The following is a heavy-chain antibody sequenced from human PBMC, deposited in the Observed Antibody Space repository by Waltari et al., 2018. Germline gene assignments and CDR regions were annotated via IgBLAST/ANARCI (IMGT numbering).Heavy chain of an antibody. CDR1: GFTFSSYG. V-gene: IGHV3-33*01. Sequence: QVQLVESGGGVVQPGRSLRLSCAASGFTFSSYGMHWVRQAPGKGLEWVAVIWYDGSNKYYADSVKGRFTISRDNSKNTLYLQMNSLRAEDTAVYYCARDRGYSSSWTSYWGQGTLVTVSS. CDR3: ARDRGYSSSWTSY. CDR2: IWYDGSNK. D-gene: IGHD6-13*01. J-gene: IGHJ4*02.